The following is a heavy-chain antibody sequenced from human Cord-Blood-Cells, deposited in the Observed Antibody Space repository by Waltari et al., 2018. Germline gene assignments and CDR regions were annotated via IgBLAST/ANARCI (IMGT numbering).Heavy chain of an antibody. J-gene: IGHJ4*02. CDR1: GFTFTSTG. D-gene: IGHD3-22*01. Sequence: QMQLVQSGPEAKKPGTSVQVSCKASGFTFTSTGVQWVRQGRGQRREWIGWIVVGSGNTNNAQKFQERVTITRDMSTSTAYMELSSLRSEDTAVYYCAADGGAYDSSGYYFDYWGQGTLVTVSS. CDR3: AADGGAYDSSGYYFDY. CDR2: IVVGSGNT. V-gene: IGHV1-58*01.